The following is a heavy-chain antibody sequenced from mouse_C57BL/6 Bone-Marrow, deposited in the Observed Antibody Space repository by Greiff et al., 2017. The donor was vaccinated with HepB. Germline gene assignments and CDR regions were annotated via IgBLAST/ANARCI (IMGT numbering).Heavy chain of an antibody. CDR3: TRQLRLQGY. Sequence: ESGAELVRPGASVTLSCKASGYTFTDYEMHWVKQTPVHGLEWIGAIDPETGGTAYNQKFKGKAILTADKSSSTAYMELRSLTSEDSAVYYCTRQLRLQGYWGQGTTLTVSS. CDR1: GYTFTDYE. D-gene: IGHD3-2*02. CDR2: IDPETGGT. J-gene: IGHJ2*01. V-gene: IGHV1-15*01.